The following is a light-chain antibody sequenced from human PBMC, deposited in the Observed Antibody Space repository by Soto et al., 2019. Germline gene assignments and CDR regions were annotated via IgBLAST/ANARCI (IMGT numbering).Light chain of an antibody. CDR1: QRISRN. CDR3: QQYHNWPPYT. J-gene: IGKJ2*01. Sequence: EVVMTQSPGTLSVSPGERATLSCRASQRISRNLAWYQQKPGRAPRLLIYDVSTRATGVPARFSGSGSETEFTLTISSLQSEDFAVYYCQQYHNWPPYTFGQGTMLEIK. V-gene: IGKV3-15*01. CDR2: DVS.